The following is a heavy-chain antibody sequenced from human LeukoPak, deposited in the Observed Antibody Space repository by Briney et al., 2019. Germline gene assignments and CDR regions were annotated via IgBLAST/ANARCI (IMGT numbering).Heavy chain of an antibody. D-gene: IGHD4/OR15-4a*01. V-gene: IGHV3-53*01. J-gene: IGHJ4*02. Sequence: GGSLRLSCAASGFTFDDYGMSWGRQAPGKGLEWVSFIYSDNTHYSDSVKGRFTISRDNSKNTLYLQMNSLRAEDTAVYYCARRAGAYSHPYDYWGQGTLVTVSS. CDR2: IYSDNT. CDR1: GFTFDDYG. CDR3: ARRAGAYSHPYDY.